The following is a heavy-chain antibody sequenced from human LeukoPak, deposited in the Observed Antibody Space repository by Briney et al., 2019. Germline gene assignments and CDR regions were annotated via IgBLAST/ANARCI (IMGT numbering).Heavy chain of an antibody. CDR3: ARDPIGSRWPYYFDY. Sequence: GGSLRLSCAASGFTFSSYWMNWARQAPGKGLEWVASINHNGNVNYYVDSVKGRFTISRDNAKNSLYLQMNSLRAEDTAVYYCARDPIGSRWPYYFDYWGQGTLVTVSS. J-gene: IGHJ4*02. CDR2: INHNGNVN. CDR1: GFTFSSYW. D-gene: IGHD6-13*01. V-gene: IGHV3-7*01.